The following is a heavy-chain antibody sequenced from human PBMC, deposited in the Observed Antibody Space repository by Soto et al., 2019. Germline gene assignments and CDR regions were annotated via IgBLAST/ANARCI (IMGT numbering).Heavy chain of an antibody. D-gene: IGHD2-15*01. CDR2: IYYSGST. CDR3: ARSLSGYCSGGSCYYYYYYMDV. V-gene: IGHV4-59*01. Sequence: SETLSLTCTVSGGSISSYYWSWIRQPPGKGLEWIGYIYYSGSTNYNPSLKSRVTISVDTSKNQFSLKLSSVTAADTAVYYCARSLSGYCSGGSCYYYYYYMDVWGKGTTVTVSS. CDR1: GGSISSYY. J-gene: IGHJ6*03.